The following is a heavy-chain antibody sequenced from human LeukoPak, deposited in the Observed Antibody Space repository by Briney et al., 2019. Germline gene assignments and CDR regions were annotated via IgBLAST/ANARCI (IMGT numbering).Heavy chain of an antibody. Sequence: PGGSLRLSCAASGFTLSDYYMSWIRQAPGKGLEWVSYISSSGSTIYYADSVKGRFTISRDNAKNSLYLQMNSLRAEDTAVYYCARHIVVVPAAMSPWGQGTLVTVSS. CDR2: ISSSGSTI. CDR3: ARHIVVVPAAMSP. V-gene: IGHV3-11*04. J-gene: IGHJ5*02. CDR1: GFTLSDYY. D-gene: IGHD2-2*01.